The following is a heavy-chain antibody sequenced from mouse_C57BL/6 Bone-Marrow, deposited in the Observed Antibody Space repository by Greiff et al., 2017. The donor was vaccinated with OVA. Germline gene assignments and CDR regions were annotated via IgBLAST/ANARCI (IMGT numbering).Heavy chain of an antibody. V-gene: IGHV5-12*01. CDR3: GRRAWFAY. CDR2: ISNGGGST. Sequence: EVQGVESGGGLVQPGGSLKLSCAASGFTFSDYYMYWVRQTPEKRLEWVAYISNGGGSTYYPDTVKGRFTISRDNAKNTLYLQMSRLKSEDTAMYYCGRRAWFAYWGQGTLVTVSA. J-gene: IGHJ3*01. CDR1: GFTFSDYY.